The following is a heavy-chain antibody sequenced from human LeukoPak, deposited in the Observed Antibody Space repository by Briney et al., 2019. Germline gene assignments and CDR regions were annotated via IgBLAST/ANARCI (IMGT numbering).Heavy chain of an antibody. D-gene: IGHD2-15*01. Sequence: GGSLRLSCAGSGFTFDEHGMSWVRQAPGKGLEWVSGINWNGGSTGYGDSVKGRFTISRDNAKKSLFLQMNSLRAEDTALYYCAGGDRNGWYFDLWGRGTLVTFS. V-gene: IGHV3-20*04. CDR3: AGGDRNGWYFDL. CDR1: GFTFDEHG. CDR2: INWNGGST. J-gene: IGHJ2*01.